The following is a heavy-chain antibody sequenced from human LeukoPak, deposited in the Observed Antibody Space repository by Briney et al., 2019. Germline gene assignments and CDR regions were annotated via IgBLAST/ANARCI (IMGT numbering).Heavy chain of an antibody. CDR2: ISDHGCYP. CDR1: GFTFNNYA. V-gene: IGHV3-23*01. CDR3: AKGLYFDWWSYFDY. J-gene: IGHJ4*02. D-gene: IGHD3-9*01. Sequence: GGSLRLSCAASGFTFNNYAMNWVRQARGKGLEWGSAISDHGCYPYYADSVKVRLTISRDNSKNTLFLQMTSLRVEDTAVYYCAKGLYFDWWSYFDYWGQGTLVTVSS.